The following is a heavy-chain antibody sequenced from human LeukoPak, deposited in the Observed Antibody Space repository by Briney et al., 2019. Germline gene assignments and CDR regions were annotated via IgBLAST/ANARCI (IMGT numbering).Heavy chain of an antibody. CDR3: ARPYYYDSSGYYVQGAFDI. D-gene: IGHD3-22*01. CDR1: GGSISSYY. J-gene: IGHJ3*02. Sequence: SETLSLTCTVSGGSISSYYWSWIRQPPGKGLEWIGYIYYSGSTNYSPSLKSRVTISVDTSKNQFSLKLSSVTAADTAVYYCARPYYYDSSGYYVQGAFDIWGQGTMVTVSS. V-gene: IGHV4-59*08. CDR2: IYYSGST.